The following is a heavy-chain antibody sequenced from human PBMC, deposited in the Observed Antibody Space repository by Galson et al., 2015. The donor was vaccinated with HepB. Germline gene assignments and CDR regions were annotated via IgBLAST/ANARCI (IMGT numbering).Heavy chain of an antibody. CDR3: ARDQGSSWYLVDSALASYYYYGMDV. Sequence: SLRLSCAASGFTFSSYWMSWVRQAPGKGLEWVANIKQDGSEKYYVDSVKGRFTISRDNAKNSLYLQMNSLRAEDTAVYYCARDQGSSWYLVDSALASYYYYGMDVWGQGTTVTVSS. V-gene: IGHV3-7*03. D-gene: IGHD6-13*01. J-gene: IGHJ6*02. CDR1: GFTFSSYW. CDR2: IKQDGSEK.